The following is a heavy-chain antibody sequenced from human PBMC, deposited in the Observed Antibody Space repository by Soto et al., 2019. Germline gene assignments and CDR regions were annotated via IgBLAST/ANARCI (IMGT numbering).Heavy chain of an antibody. CDR1: GFKFNDHW. V-gene: IGHV3-7*03. CDR2: IKKDGSGT. Sequence: GGSLRLACADSGFKFNDHWMTWGRQAPGKGLEWVANIKKDGSGTYYVDSVKGRFTISRDNANNTLILQKNSLRADDTAVYYCARVAIGVVVPAATYYFDSWGQGALVTVSS. CDR3: ARVAIGVVVPAATYYFDS. J-gene: IGHJ4*02. D-gene: IGHD2-2*01.